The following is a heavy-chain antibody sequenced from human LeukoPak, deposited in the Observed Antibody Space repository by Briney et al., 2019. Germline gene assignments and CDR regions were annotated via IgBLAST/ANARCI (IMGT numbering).Heavy chain of an antibody. CDR2: FSYNGIET. D-gene: IGHD1-26*01. Sequence: GRSLRLSCAASGFSFSSCGMHWVRQAPGKGLEWLAVFSYNGIETHYADSVRGRFTISRDNRKNTLHLQMDSLRAEDTAVYYCVKEQSYGYYRVADHWGQGTLVTVSS. V-gene: IGHV3-30*18. CDR3: VKEQSYGYYRVADH. CDR1: GFSFSSCG. J-gene: IGHJ4*02.